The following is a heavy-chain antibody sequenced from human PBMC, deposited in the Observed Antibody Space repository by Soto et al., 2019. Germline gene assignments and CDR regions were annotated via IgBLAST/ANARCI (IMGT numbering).Heavy chain of an antibody. CDR1: GFTFSSYA. J-gene: IGHJ4*02. Sequence: EVQLLESGGGFVQPGGSLRLSCAASGFTFSSYAMTWVRQAPGKGLEWVSAIGGTGDQIFYADSVRGRVTISRDNSKNTLYLQMNSLRAEDTAVNSCAKAPWLQFAPYFDPRGQGTLVTVPS. CDR3: AKAPWLQFAPYFDP. D-gene: IGHD5-12*01. CDR2: IGGTGDQI. V-gene: IGHV3-23*01.